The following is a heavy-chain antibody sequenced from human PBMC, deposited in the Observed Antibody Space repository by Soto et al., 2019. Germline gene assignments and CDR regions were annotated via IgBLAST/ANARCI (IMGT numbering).Heavy chain of an antibody. Sequence: GGSLRLSCAASGFTFSSYGMHWVRQAPGKGLEWVAVIWYDGSNKYSADSVKGRFTISRDNSKSTLYLQVNSLRAEDTAVYYCARDLEATNRYIDYWGQGTLVTVSS. V-gene: IGHV3-33*01. CDR1: GFTFSSYG. D-gene: IGHD3-16*02. CDR3: ARDLEATNRYIDY. CDR2: IWYDGSNK. J-gene: IGHJ4*02.